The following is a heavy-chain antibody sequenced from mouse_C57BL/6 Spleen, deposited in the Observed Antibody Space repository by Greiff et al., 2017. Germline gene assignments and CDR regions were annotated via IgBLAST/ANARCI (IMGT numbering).Heavy chain of an antibody. CDR1: GYAFSSYW. V-gene: IGHV1-80*01. J-gene: IGHJ1*03. D-gene: IGHD1-1*01. CDR2: IYPGDGDT. Sequence: VQLQESGAELVKPGASVKISCKASGYAFSSYWMNWVKQRPGKGLEWIGQIYPGDGDTNYNGKFKGKATLTADKSSSTAYMQLSSLTSEDSAVYFCARRDYYEYFDVWGTGTTVTVSS. CDR3: ARRDYYEYFDV.